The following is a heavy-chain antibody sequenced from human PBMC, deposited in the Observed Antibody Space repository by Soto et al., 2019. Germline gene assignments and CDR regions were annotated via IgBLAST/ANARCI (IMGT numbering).Heavy chain of an antibody. CDR1: GFTLNTYD. J-gene: IGHJ3*02. V-gene: IGHV3-13*01. D-gene: IGHD3-16*01. CDR2: IHTAGDT. Sequence: GGSLRLSCSASGFTLNTYDMHWVRQTTGKGLEWVSGIHTAGDTHYPGSVKGRFTISRDSAKNSLYLQMNSLRAGDTAVYYCARVPCTLCAFDICGQGTKATVSS. CDR3: ARVPCTLCAFDI.